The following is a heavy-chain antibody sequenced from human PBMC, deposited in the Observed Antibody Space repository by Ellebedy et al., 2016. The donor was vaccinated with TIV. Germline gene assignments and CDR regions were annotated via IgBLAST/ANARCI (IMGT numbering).Heavy chain of an antibody. CDR3: ARQQWELLPFDY. D-gene: IGHD1-26*01. Sequence: GESLKISCKGSGYSFSSYWIGRVRQMPGKGLEWMGIIYPGYSYTRYSPSFQGQVTISVDKSINTAYLQWSSLKASDTAMYYCARQQWELLPFDYWGQGTLVTVSS. J-gene: IGHJ4*02. CDR1: GYSFSSYW. V-gene: IGHV5-51*01. CDR2: IYPGYSYT.